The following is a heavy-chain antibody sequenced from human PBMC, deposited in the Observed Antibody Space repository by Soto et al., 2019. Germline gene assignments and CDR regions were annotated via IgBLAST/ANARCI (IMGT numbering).Heavy chain of an antibody. D-gene: IGHD6-19*01. CDR3: SRFIMVGGWFDPNYWHGRDV. CDR2: ISGYNGNT. J-gene: IGHJ6*02. Sequence: QVQLVPSGAEVKKPGASVTVSCKTSGYTFSNYGINWVRQAPGQGLEWMGWISGYNGNTNYAQTVEGRVTMTTDTSTGTVYLELRSRKSDDMAIYYCSRFIMVGGWFDPNYWHGRDVWGQGTTVTVSS. CDR1: GYTFSNYG. V-gene: IGHV1-18*03.